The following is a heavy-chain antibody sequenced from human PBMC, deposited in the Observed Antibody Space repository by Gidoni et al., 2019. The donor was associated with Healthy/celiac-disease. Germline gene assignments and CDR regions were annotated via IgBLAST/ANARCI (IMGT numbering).Heavy chain of an antibody. Sequence: EVQLLEAGGGLVQPGGSLRLSGAASGFTFSSYAMSWVRQAPGKGLEWVSAISGSGGSTYYADSVKGRFTISRDNSKNTLYLQMNSLRAEDTAVYYCAKQRARYYYGMDVWGQGTTVTVSS. V-gene: IGHV3-23*01. CDR3: AKQRARYYYGMDV. J-gene: IGHJ6*02. CDR2: ISGSGGST. CDR1: GFTFSSYA.